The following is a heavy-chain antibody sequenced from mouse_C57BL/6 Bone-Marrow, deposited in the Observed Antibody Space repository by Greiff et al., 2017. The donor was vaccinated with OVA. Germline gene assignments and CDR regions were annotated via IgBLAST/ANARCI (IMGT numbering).Heavy chain of an antibody. J-gene: IGHJ4*01. V-gene: IGHV1-22*01. Sequence: EVQLQQSGPELVKPGASVKMSCKASGYTFTDYNMHWVKQSHGKSLEWIGYINPNNGGTSYNQKFKGKATLTVNKSSSTAYMELRSLTSEDSAVYDCARQRRLPCAMDYWGQGTSVTVSA. CDR3: ARQRRLPCAMDY. CDR1: GYTFTDYN. D-gene: IGHD3-2*02. CDR2: INPNNGGT.